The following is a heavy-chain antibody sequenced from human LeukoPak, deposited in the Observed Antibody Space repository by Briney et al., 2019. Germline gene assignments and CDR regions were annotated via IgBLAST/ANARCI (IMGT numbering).Heavy chain of an antibody. V-gene: IGHV1-24*01. D-gene: IGHD3-9*01. CDR2: FDPEDGET. Sequence: ASVKVSCKVSGYTLTELSMHWVRQAPGKGLEWMGGFDPEDGETIYAQKFQGRVTMTEDTSTDTAYMELSSLRSEDTAVYYCETVSDILTGNPFDYWGQGTLVTVSS. CDR1: GYTLTELS. CDR3: ETVSDILTGNPFDY. J-gene: IGHJ4*02.